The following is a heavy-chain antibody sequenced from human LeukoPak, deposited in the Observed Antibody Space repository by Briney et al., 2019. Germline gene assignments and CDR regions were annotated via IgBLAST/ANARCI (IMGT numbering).Heavy chain of an antibody. V-gene: IGHV3-7*01. Sequence: QPGGSLRLSCAGSGFTFRNYWMHWVRQAPGKGLEWVANIKQDGSEKYYVDSVKGRFTISRDSANDSVYLQMNSLRAEDTAVYYCARRYFDWFLGAGGSLDIWGQGTMVTVSS. J-gene: IGHJ3*02. CDR3: ARRYFDWFLGAGGSLDI. CDR2: IKQDGSEK. CDR1: GFTFRNYW. D-gene: IGHD3-9*01.